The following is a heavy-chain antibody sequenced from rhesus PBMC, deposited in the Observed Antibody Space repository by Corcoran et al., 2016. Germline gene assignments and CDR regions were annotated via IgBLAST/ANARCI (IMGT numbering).Heavy chain of an antibody. CDR1: GASISRNY. D-gene: IGHD4-23*01. CDR3: ARDYPNRLTTFDV. J-gene: IGHJ5-1*01. V-gene: IGHV4S6*01. Sequence: QVQLQVSGPGLVKPSETLPLTCAVSGASISRNYWHWIRQPPGKGLVWMGRIFGTGGSTDYNPSLKSRVTISIDTSKNQFSLKLNSLTAADTAVYYCARDYPNRLTTFDVWGPGVLVTVSS. CDR2: IFGTGGST.